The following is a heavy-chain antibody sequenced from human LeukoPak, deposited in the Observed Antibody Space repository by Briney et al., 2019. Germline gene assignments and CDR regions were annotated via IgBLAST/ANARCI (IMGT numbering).Heavy chain of an antibody. Sequence: PSETLSLTCAVYGGSFSGYYWSWIRQPPGKGLEWIGEINHSGSTNYNPSLKSRVTISVDTSKNQFSLKLSSVTAADTAVYYCARQAKRWLVGDYWGQGTLVTVSS. CDR1: GGSFSGYY. J-gene: IGHJ4*02. CDR3: ARQAKRWLVGDY. D-gene: IGHD5-24*01. CDR2: INHSGST. V-gene: IGHV4-34*01.